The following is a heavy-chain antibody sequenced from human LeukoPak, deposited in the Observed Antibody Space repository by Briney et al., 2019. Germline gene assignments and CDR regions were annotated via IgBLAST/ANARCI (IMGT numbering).Heavy chain of an antibody. Sequence: ASVKVSCKASGYTFSGYYMHWVRQAPGQGLEWMGRINPNSGDTNFAQRFQGRVTMTRDTSISTACMELSRLRFDDTAVYYCARVKAGIVGALSHWGQGTLVTVSS. CDR1: GYTFSGYY. CDR2: INPNSGDT. V-gene: IGHV1-2*06. J-gene: IGHJ4*02. CDR3: ARVKAGIVGALSH. D-gene: IGHD1-26*01.